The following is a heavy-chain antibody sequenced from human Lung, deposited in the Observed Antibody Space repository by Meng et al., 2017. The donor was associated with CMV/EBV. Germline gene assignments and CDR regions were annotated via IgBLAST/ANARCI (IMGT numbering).Heavy chain of an antibody. J-gene: IGHJ4*02. D-gene: IGHD3-22*01. CDR3: AHRTFYYDSSGHYEANFDL. Sequence: QITLKESGPTLVKPXXTLTLTXTFSGFSLSTNGVGVGWIRQPPGKALEWLALIYWDDDKRYSTSLKNRLTITKDTSKNQVVLTMTDMDPVDTATYYCAHRTFYYDSSGHYEANFDLWGQGTLVTVSS. V-gene: IGHV2-5*02. CDR2: IYWDDDK. CDR1: GFSLSTNGVG.